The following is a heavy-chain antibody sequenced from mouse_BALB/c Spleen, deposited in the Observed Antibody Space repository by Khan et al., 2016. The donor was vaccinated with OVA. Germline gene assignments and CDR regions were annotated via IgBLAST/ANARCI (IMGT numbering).Heavy chain of an antibody. J-gene: IGHJ3*01. CDR1: GYSFTSDYA. V-gene: IGHV3-2*02. CDR3: ARWFAY. Sequence: EVQLQESGPGLVKPSQSLSLTCTVTGYSFTSDYAWNWIRQFPGNKLEWMGYMHYSGSTSYNPSLKSRTSITRDTSNTPFFLHLNSVTSEDAATHCCARWFAYWGQGTLVTVSA. CDR2: MHYSGST.